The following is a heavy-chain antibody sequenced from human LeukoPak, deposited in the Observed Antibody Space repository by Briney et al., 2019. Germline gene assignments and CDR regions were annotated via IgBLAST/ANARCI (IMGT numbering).Heavy chain of an antibody. J-gene: IGHJ4*02. CDR2: INSDGSST. CDR1: GFTFSSYW. Sequence: GGSLRLSCAASGFTFSSYWMHWVRQAPGKGLVWVSRINSDGSSTSYADSVKGRFTISRDNAKNTLYLQMNSLRAEDTAVYYCARDPLGYYDSSGYYYVYWGQGTLVTVSS. CDR3: ARDPLGYYDSSGYYYVY. V-gene: IGHV3-74*01. D-gene: IGHD3-22*01.